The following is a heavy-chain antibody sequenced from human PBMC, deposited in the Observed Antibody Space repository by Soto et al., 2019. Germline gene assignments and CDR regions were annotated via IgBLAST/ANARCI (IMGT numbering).Heavy chain of an antibody. V-gene: IGHV1-2*04. D-gene: IGHD3-3*01. CDR1: GSTFTVYY. J-gene: IGHJ4*02. CDR3: ARGQKGWVLRFLEWLPPPDY. Sequence: ASVRGSGKAAGSTFTVYYMHWVGQAPGQGLEWMGWINPNSGGTNYAQKFQGWVTMTRDTSISTAYMELSRLRSDDTAVYYCARGQKGWVLRFLEWLPPPDYWGQGTLVTVSS. CDR2: INPNSGGT.